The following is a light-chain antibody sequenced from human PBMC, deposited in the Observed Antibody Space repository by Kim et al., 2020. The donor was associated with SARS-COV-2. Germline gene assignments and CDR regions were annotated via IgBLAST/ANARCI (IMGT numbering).Light chain of an antibody. V-gene: IGKV3-15*01. CDR3: QQYEYWRS. CDR2: DAS. CDR1: QGVNSN. Sequence: SVAPGERAARSCRPRQGVNSNLAWYQHKPGQAPRLLIYDASTRATGVPARFSGSGSGTEFTLTISSLQSDDFAVYYCQQYEYWRSFGQGTKVDIK. J-gene: IGKJ1*01.